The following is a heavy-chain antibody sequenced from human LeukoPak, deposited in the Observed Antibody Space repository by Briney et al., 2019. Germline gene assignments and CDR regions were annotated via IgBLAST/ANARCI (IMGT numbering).Heavy chain of an antibody. D-gene: IGHD2-2*02. CDR2: IYYSGST. V-gene: IGHV4-31*03. Sequence: SETLSLTCTVSGGSISSGGYYWSWIRQHPGKGLEWIGYIYYSGSTYYNPSLKSRVTISVDTSKNQFSLKLSSVTAADTAVYYCARDTNKIYTGRGEFDYWGQGTLVTVSS. CDR3: ARDTNKIYTGRGEFDY. CDR1: GGSISSGGYY. J-gene: IGHJ4*02.